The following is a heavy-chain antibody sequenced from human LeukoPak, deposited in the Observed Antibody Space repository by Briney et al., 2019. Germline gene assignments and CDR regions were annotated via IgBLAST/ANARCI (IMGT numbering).Heavy chain of an antibody. CDR2: IYSGGTT. CDR3: AREGVRYFDWFNLFDY. V-gene: IGHV3-66*01. CDR1: GFTFGSYG. D-gene: IGHD3-9*01. J-gene: IGHJ4*02. Sequence: GGSLRLSCAASGFTFGSYGMNWVRQAPGKGLEWVSVIYSGGTTYYADSVKGRFTISRDNSKNTLYLQMNSLRAEDTAVYCCAREGVRYFDWFNLFDYWGQGTLVTVSS.